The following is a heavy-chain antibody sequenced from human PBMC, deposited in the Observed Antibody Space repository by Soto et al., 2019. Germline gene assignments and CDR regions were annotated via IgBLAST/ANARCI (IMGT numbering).Heavy chain of an antibody. CDR3: SSERYDY. Sequence: EVQLVESGGGLVQPGGSLRLSCAASEFTFSDSAMHWVRQASGKGLEWVGRIRNKAKSYGTAYAASVKGRFTISRDDAKNTAFLQMDSLKPEDTAVYYCSSERYDYWGQGTLVTVS. V-gene: IGHV3-73*01. J-gene: IGHJ4*02. CDR2: IRNKAKSYGT. CDR1: EFTFSDSA.